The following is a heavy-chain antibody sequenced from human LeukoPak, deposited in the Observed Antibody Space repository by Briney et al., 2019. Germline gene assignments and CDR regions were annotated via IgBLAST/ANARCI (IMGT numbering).Heavy chain of an antibody. D-gene: IGHD3-3*01. CDR1: GFTFSDSA. CDR3: AKGGQDFDFWRFDL. CDR2: ISDTGGRT. J-gene: IGHJ5*02. V-gene: IGHV3-23*01. Sequence: GGSLRLSCAASGFTFSDSAVSWVRQSPGEGLEWVSSISDTGGRTYYADSVKGRFSITRDNSRNTVYLQMNSLGAGDTARYYCAKGGQDFDFWRFDLWGQGILVSVSS.